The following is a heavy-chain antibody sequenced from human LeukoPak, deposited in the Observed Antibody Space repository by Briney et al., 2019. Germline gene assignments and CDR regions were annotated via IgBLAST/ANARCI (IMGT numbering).Heavy chain of an antibody. CDR3: ARSLDPVLIIPDIVVVPVPLY. Sequence: ASVKVSCKASGYTFTSYYMHWVRQAPGQGLEWMGIINPSGGSTSYAQKFQGRVAMTGDTSTSTVYMELSSLRSEDTAVYYCARSLDPVLIIPDIVVVPVPLYRGQGTLVHVSS. D-gene: IGHD2-2*01. J-gene: IGHJ4*02. V-gene: IGHV1-46*01. CDR1: GYTFTSYY. CDR2: INPSGGST.